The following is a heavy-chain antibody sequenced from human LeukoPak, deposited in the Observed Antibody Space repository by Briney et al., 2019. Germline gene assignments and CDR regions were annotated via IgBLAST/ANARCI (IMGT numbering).Heavy chain of an antibody. D-gene: IGHD3-3*01. CDR3: ARGAGSYDFWSGYSEHGEYYFDY. CDR2: INHSGST. J-gene: IGHJ4*02. CDR1: GGSFSGYY. Sequence: SETLSLTCAVYGGSFSGYYWSWIRQPPGKGLEWIGEINHSGSTNYNPSLKSRVTISVDTSKNQFSLKLSSVTAADTAVYYCARGAGSYDFWSGYSEHGEYYFDYRGQGTLVTVSS. V-gene: IGHV4-34*01.